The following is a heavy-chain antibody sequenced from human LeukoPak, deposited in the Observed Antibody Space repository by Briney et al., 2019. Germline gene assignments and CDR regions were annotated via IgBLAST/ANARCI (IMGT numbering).Heavy chain of an antibody. CDR1: GGSISSSGYY. D-gene: IGHD6-19*01. CDR3: ARLSRAVADY. V-gene: IGHV4-39*01. J-gene: IGHJ4*02. Sequence: SETLSLTCTVSGGSISSSGYYWGWIRQPPGKGLEWIGSIYYSGSTYYSLSLKSRVTTSVDTSKNQFSLKLSSVTAADTAVYYCARLSRAVADYWGQGTLVTVSS. CDR2: IYYSGST.